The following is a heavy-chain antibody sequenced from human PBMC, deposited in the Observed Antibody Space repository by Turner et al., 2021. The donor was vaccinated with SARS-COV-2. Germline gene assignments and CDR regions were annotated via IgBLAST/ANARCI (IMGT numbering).Heavy chain of an antibody. J-gene: IGHJ5*02. CDR1: GSTFTGYY. CDR2: INPSSGGT. Sequence: QVQLVQPGAEVKKPGASVKVPCKASGSTFTGYYMHWVRQAPGQGLGWMGWINPSSGGTIYAQKFQGRVTMTRDTSVSTAYMELSRLRSDDTAVYYCARQATAMFTGPRPATAAGFDPWGQGTLVTVSS. CDR3: ARQATAMFTGPRPATAAGFDP. V-gene: IGHV1-2*02. D-gene: IGHD5-18*01.